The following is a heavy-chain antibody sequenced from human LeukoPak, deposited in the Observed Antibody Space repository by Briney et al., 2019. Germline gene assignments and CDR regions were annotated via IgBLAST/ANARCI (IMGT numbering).Heavy chain of an antibody. V-gene: IGHV3-74*01. D-gene: IGHD3-22*01. J-gene: IGHJ4*02. Sequence: PGGSLRLSCAASGFTFSSYWMHWVRQAPGKGLVWVSRINSDGSSTSYADSEKGRFTLSRDNAKNTLYLQMNSLRAEDTAVYYCARSNPHYSDSSGYLNYWGQGTLVTVSS. CDR1: GFTFSSYW. CDR2: INSDGSST. CDR3: ARSNPHYSDSSGYLNY.